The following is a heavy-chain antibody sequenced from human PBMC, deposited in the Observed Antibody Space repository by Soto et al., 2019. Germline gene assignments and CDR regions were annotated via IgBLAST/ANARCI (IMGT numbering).Heavy chain of an antibody. D-gene: IGHD3-10*01. J-gene: IGHJ4*02. Sequence: PVGSLRLSCAASGFTFDDYAMHWVRQAPGKGLEWVSGISWNSGSIGYADSVKGRFTISRDNAKNSLYLQMNSLRAEDTALYYCAKDRTSITMVRGELDYWGQGTLVTVSS. V-gene: IGHV3-9*01. CDR3: AKDRTSITMVRGELDY. CDR1: GFTFDDYA. CDR2: ISWNSGSI.